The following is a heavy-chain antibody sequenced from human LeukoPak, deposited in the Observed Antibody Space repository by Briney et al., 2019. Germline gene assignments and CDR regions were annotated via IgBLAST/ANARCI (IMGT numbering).Heavy chain of an antibody. J-gene: IGHJ6*03. V-gene: IGHV4-59*01. Sequence: SETLSLTCTVSGGSISSYYWSWIRQPPGKGLEWIGYIYYSGSTNYNPSLKSRVTISVDTSKNQFSLKLSSVTAADTAVYYCASTSSSSWYGYYYYYMDVWGKGTTVTVSS. D-gene: IGHD6-13*01. CDR2: IYYSGST. CDR3: ASTSSSSWYGYYYYYMDV. CDR1: GGSISSYY.